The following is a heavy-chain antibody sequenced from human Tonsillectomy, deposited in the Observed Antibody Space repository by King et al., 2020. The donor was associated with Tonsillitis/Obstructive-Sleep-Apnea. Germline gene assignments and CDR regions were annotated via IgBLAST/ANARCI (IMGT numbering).Heavy chain of an antibody. J-gene: IGHJ4*02. CDR3: ARHHSYCSGGSCYSDY. CDR2: IYYSGRT. Sequence: MQLQESGPGLVKPSETLSLTCTVSGGSISSSSYYWGWIRQPPGKGLEWIGSIYYSGRTYYNPSLKSRGTISVDTSKNQFSLNLGSVTAADTAVYYCARHHSYCSGGSCYSDYWGQGTLVTVSS. D-gene: IGHD2-15*01. V-gene: IGHV4-39*01. CDR1: GGSISSSSYY.